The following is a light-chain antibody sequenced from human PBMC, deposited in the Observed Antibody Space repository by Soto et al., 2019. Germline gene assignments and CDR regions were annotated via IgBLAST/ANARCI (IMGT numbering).Light chain of an antibody. CDR2: DAS. V-gene: IGKV1-5*01. CDR1: QSISSW. Sequence: DIQMTQSPSTLSASVGDRVTITCRASQSISSWLAWYQQKPGKAPKLLIYDASSLESGVPSRFSGSGSGTELTITISSLQPDDFATNYCQQYNSPLRTFGQGTKVEIK. J-gene: IGKJ1*01. CDR3: QQYNSPLRT.